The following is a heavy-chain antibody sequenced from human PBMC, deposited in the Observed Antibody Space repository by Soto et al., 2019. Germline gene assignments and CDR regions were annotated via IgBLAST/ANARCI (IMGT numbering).Heavy chain of an antibody. J-gene: IGHJ4*02. V-gene: IGHV3-30*18. CDR2: TSHDGSKK. D-gene: IGHD6-13*01. CDR1: GFTFSSYG. CDR3: AKNPSEYSRSWPGY. Sequence: HPGGSLRLSCAASGFTFSSYGMHWVRQAPGKGLEWVAVTSHDGSKKYYADSVKGRFTISRDNSKNTLYLQMNSLRVEDTAVYYWAKNPSEYSRSWPGYWGQGTLVTVSS.